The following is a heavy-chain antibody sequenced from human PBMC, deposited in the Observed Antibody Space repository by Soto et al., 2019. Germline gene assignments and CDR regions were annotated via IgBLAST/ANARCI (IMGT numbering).Heavy chain of an antibody. V-gene: IGHV4-31*03. D-gene: IGHD3-3*01. Sequence: QVQLQESGPGLVKPSQTLSLTCTVSGGSISSGDYYWSWIRQHPGKGLEWIGYIYCSGSTYYNPPLKLRVTISVDTSRNQCSRKLSSVTAAATAVYYCARWWSGSRQGFDPWGQGTLVTVSS. J-gene: IGHJ5*02. CDR1: GGSISSGDYY. CDR2: IYCSGST. CDR3: ARWWSGSRQGFDP.